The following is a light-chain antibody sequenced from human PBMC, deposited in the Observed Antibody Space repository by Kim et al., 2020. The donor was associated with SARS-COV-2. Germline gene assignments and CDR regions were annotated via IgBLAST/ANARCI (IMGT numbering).Light chain of an antibody. CDR2: GAS. CDR1: QSVRSSY. CDR3: QQYGSSPARA. J-gene: IGKJ1*01. V-gene: IGKV3-20*01. Sequence: PGERATLSGRASQSVRSSYLAWYQQKPGQAPRLLIYGASSRATGIPDRFSGSGSGTDFTLTISRLEPEDFAVYYCQQYGSSPARAFGQGTKVDIK.